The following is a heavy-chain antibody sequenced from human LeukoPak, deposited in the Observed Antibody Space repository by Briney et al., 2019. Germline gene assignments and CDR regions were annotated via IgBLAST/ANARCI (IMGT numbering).Heavy chain of an antibody. V-gene: IGHV4-34*01. CDR3: ARTRRYGDDEVPFDY. Sequence: PSETLSLTCSISGDSMSGYYWSWIRQPPGKGLEWIGEINHSGSTNYNPSLKSRVTISVDTSKNQFSLKLSSVTAADTAVYYCARTRRYGDDEVPFDYWGQGTLVTVSS. CDR2: INHSGST. D-gene: IGHD4-17*01. CDR1: GDSMSGYY. J-gene: IGHJ4*02.